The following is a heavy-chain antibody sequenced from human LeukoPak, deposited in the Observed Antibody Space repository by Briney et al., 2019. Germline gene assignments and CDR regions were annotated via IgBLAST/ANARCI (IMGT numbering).Heavy chain of an antibody. J-gene: IGHJ4*02. D-gene: IGHD1-1*01. CDR3: ATGIRERGFDS. CDR2: ISPSGSAI. V-gene: IGHV3-21*01. Sequence: GGSLRLSCSDSGSILSTYAVNWVRQAPGRGLEWVSSISPSGSAIFYAGSVKGRFTISRENAKNSLYLQMNSLRAEDTALYFCATGIRERGFDSWGQGTLVTVSS. CDR1: GSILSTYA.